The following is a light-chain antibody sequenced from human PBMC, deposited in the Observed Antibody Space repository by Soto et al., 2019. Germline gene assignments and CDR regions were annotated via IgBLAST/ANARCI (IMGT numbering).Light chain of an antibody. CDR1: QTVRNNY. Sequence: EFVLAQSPGTLSLSPLERVTLXSMSSQTVRNNYLAWYQQKPGQAPRLLIYDASSRATGIPDRFSGGGSGTDFTLTISRLEPEDFAVYYCQQFSSYPLTFGGGTKVDIK. J-gene: IGKJ4*01. V-gene: IGKV3-20*01. CDR3: QQFSSYPLT. CDR2: DAS.